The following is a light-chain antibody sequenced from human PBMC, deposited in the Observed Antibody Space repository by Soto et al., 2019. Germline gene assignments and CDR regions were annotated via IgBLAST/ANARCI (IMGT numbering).Light chain of an antibody. CDR2: DTS. CDR1: QSVGSF. CDR3: QQRNSWPPTFT. J-gene: IGKJ5*01. V-gene: IGKV3-11*01. Sequence: EIVLTQSPATLSLSPGERPTLSCMASQSVGSFLAWYQQKPGQAPXXLXXDTSIRATGIPARFSGSGSGTDFTLTISSLEPEEFAGYYCQQRNSWPPTFTFGQGTRLEIK.